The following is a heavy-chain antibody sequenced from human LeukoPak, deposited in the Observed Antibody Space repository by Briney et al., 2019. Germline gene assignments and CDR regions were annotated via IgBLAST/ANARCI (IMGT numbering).Heavy chain of an antibody. CDR3: ARGRGDYVWGSWHY. CDR2: IYYSGST. J-gene: IGHJ4*02. D-gene: IGHD3-16*01. CDR1: GGSISSYY. V-gene: IGHV4-59*01. Sequence: SETLSLTCAVSGGSISSYYWSWIRQPPGKGLEWIGYIYYSGSTNYNPSLKSRVTISVDTSKNQFSLKLSSVTAADTAVYYCARGRGDYVWGSWHYWGQGTLVTVSS.